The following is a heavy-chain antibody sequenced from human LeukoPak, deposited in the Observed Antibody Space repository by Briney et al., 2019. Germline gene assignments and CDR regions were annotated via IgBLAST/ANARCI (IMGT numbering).Heavy chain of an antibody. CDR1: GGSISSYY. V-gene: IGHV4-59*12. CDR2: IYYSGST. J-gene: IGHJ5*02. CDR3: ARANYAFFNWFDP. Sequence: ASETLSLTCTASGGSISSYYWSWIRQPPGKGLEWIGYIYYSGSTNYNPSLKSRVTMSVDTSKNQFSLKLSSVTAAGTAVYYCARANYAFFNWFDPWGQGTLVTVSS. D-gene: IGHD1-7*01.